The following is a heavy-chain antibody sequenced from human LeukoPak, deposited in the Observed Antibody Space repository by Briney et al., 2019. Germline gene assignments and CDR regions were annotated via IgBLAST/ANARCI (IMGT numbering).Heavy chain of an antibody. CDR3: ARLLDNDISGDPDTFDV. J-gene: IGHJ3*01. Sequence: SETLSLTCAVYGGSCDDYYCSWIRQPPGKGLEWIGEIHPHGIFYYNSSLTSRVTISIDTSKSQFSLKLTSVTSADTAVYSCARLLDNDISGDPDTFDVWGQGTTVIVSS. V-gene: IGHV4-34*01. CDR1: GGSCDDYY. CDR2: IHPHGIF. D-gene: IGHD3-22*01.